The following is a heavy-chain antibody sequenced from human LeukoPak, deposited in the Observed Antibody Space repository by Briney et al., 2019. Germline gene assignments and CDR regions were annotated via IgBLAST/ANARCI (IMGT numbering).Heavy chain of an antibody. D-gene: IGHD2/OR15-2a*01. J-gene: IGHJ6*03. V-gene: IGHV1-69*05. Sequence: SVKVSCKASGGTFSSYAISWVRQAPGQGLEWMGGITPIFGTANYAQKFQGRVTITTDESTSTAYMELSSLRSEDTAVYYCASLSMSPDYYYYYMDVWGKGTTVTVSS. CDR3: ASLSMSPDYYYYYMDV. CDR1: GGTFSSYA. CDR2: ITPIFGTA.